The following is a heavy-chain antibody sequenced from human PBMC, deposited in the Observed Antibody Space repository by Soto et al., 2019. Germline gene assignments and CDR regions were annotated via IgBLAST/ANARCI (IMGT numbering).Heavy chain of an antibody. CDR1: GFTFSSYG. CDR2: ISYDGSNK. D-gene: IGHD6-19*01. V-gene: IGHV3-30*18. Sequence: PGGSLRLSCAASGFTFSSYGMHWVRQAPGKGLEWVAVISYDGSNKYYADSVKGRFTISRDNSKNTLYLQMNSLRAEDTAVYYCAKGYSSIYWGQGTLVTVSS. J-gene: IGHJ4*02. CDR3: AKGYSSIY.